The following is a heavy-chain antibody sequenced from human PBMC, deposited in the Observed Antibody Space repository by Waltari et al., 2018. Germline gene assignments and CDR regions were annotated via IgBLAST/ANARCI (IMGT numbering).Heavy chain of an antibody. CDR1: GFTVSTHY. CDR2: IYTGGDT. J-gene: IGHJ6*02. Sequence: EVQLVESGGGLIQPGGSLRLSCAVSGFTVSTHYMSWVRQATGKGREWVSVIYTGGDTYYADSVKGRFSISRDNSKNTLYLQMNSLRVEDTAIYYCARGWIGTTSLGHDGMDVWGQWTTVTVSS. V-gene: IGHV3-53*01. CDR3: ARGWIGTTSLGHDGMDV. D-gene: IGHD4-17*01.